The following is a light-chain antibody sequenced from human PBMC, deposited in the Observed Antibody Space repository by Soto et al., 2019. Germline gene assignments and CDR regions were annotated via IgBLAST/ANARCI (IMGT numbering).Light chain of an antibody. CDR2: RAS. CDR1: QSISSW. CDR3: QQYDRASWT. Sequence: DIPMNQYPSTLSASVGDRVIITCQASQSISSWLAWYQQKPGKAPNLLIYRASTLKSGIPSRFSGSGSGTEFTLTISSLQPDDFATDYCQQYDRASWTFGPGTKVEIK. J-gene: IGKJ1*01. V-gene: IGKV1-5*03.